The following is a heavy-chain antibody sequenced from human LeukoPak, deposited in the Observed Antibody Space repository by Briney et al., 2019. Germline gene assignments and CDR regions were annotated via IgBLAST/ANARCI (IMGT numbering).Heavy chain of an antibody. D-gene: IGHD6-13*01. CDR2: IYYSGST. CDR3: ARASSSWYWAYYYYYMDV. V-gene: IGHV4-34*01. Sequence: SETLSLTCAVYGGSFSGYYWSWIRQPPGKGLEWIGSIYYSGSTYYNPSLKSRVTISVDTSKNQFSLKLSSVTAADTAVYYCARASSSWYWAYYYYYMDVWGKGTTVTISS. CDR1: GGSFSGYY. J-gene: IGHJ6*03.